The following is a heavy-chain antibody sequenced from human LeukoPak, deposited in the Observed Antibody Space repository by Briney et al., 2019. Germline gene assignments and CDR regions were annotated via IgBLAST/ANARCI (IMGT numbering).Heavy chain of an antibody. J-gene: IGHJ5*02. V-gene: IGHV4-61*02. CDR2: IYPSGST. CDR1: GGSISSGSYH. Sequence: SETLSLTCTVSGGSISSGSYHWSWIRQPAGKALEWIGRIYPSGSTNYDPSLKSRVTISIDTSKNQFSLKLTSVTAADTAVYYCARVDGSCSGGSCPSGNWFDPWGQGTLVTVSS. D-gene: IGHD2-15*01. CDR3: ARVDGSCSGGSCPSGNWFDP.